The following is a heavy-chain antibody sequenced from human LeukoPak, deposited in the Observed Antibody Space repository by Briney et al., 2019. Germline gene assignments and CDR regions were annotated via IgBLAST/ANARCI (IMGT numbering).Heavy chain of an antibody. CDR1: GFTFSSYS. CDR2: ISGTSTSI. CDR3: AREILFEDYMDV. J-gene: IGHJ6*03. D-gene: IGHD2/OR15-2a*01. Sequence: GGSLRLSCAASGFTFSSYSMNWVRQAPGKGLEWVSSISGTSTSIYYADSVKGRFTISRDNAKNSLYLQMNSLRVEDTAVYYCAREILFEDYMDVWGKGTTVTISS. V-gene: IGHV3-21*04.